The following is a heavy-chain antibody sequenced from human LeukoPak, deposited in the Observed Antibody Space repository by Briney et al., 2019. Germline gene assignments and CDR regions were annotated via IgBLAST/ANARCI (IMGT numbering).Heavy chain of an antibody. CDR1: GFTVSSNY. CDR2: IYSGGST. Sequence: GGSLRLSCAASGFTVSSNYMSWVRQAPGKGLEWVSVIYSGGSTYYADSVKGRFTISRDNSKNTLYLQMNSLRAEDTAVYYCARDRSSGWYDAFDIWGQGTMVTFSS. V-gene: IGHV3-53*01. D-gene: IGHD6-19*01. CDR3: ARDRSSGWYDAFDI. J-gene: IGHJ3*02.